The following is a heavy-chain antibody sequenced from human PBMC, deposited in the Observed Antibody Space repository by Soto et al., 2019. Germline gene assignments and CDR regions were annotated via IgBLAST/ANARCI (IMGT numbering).Heavy chain of an antibody. CDR1: GGSISSGGYY. Sequence: PSETLSLTCTVSGGSISSGGYYWSWIRQHPGKGLEWIGYIYYSGSTYYNPSLKSRVTISVDTSKNQFSLKLSSVTAADTAVYYCARYLRGAYSGYDSTLLFDYWGQGTLVTVSS. V-gene: IGHV4-31*03. J-gene: IGHJ4*02. CDR3: ARYLRGAYSGYDSTLLFDY. D-gene: IGHD5-12*01. CDR2: IYYSGST.